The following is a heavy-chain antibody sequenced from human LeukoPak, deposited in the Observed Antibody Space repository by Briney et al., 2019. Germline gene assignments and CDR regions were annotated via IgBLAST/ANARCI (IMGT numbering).Heavy chain of an antibody. V-gene: IGHV3-7*01. CDR1: GFTFSNYW. CDR3: ARDRSPNYYASGSYYNGYYMDV. Sequence: GGSLRLSCAASGFTFSNYWMSWVRQAPGKGLEWVANIKQDESEKYFVDSLKGRSTISRDNAKNSLYLQISSLRAEDTAVYYCARDRSPNYYASGSYYNGYYMDVWGKGTTVTTSS. D-gene: IGHD3-10*01. J-gene: IGHJ6*03. CDR2: IKQDESEK.